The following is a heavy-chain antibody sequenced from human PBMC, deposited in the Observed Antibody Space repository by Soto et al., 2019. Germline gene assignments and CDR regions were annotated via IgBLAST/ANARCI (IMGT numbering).Heavy chain of an antibody. D-gene: IGHD6-19*01. V-gene: IGHV3-23*01. CDR2: ISGSGGST. Sequence: PGGSLRLSCAASGFTFSSYAMSWVRQAPGRGLEWVSAISGSGGSTYYADSVKGRFTISRDNSKNTLYLQMNSLRAEDTAVYYCANDVYSSGWYSWGQGTMVTVSS. CDR3: ANDVYSSGWYS. J-gene: IGHJ3*01. CDR1: GFTFSSYA.